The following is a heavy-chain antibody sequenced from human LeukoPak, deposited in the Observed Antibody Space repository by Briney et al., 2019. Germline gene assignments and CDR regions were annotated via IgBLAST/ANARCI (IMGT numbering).Heavy chain of an antibody. J-gene: IGHJ4*02. Sequence: ASVKVSCVASGYTFTTYYLHWVRQAPGQGLEWMGIINTSGGNTNYAQTFRARITMTRDTSTSTVYMELSSLRSEDTAVYYCVRERSGGTFDYWGQGTLVTVSS. D-gene: IGHD2-15*01. CDR2: INTSGGNT. CDR3: VRERSGGTFDY. CDR1: GYTFTTYY. V-gene: IGHV1-46*01.